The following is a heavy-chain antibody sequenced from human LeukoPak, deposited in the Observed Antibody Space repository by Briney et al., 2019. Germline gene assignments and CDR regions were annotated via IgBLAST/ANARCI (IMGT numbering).Heavy chain of an antibody. D-gene: IGHD3-22*01. CDR2: IYPGDSDT. J-gene: IGHJ3*02. V-gene: IGHV5-51*01. Sequence: GESLKISCKGSGYRFTNYWIGWVRQLPGKGLEWMGIIYPGDSDTRYSPSFQGQVTISADKSISTAYLQWSSLKASDTAMYYCARPPRDDSSAYYSAFDIWGQGTMATVSS. CDR1: GYRFTNYW. CDR3: ARPPRDDSSAYYSAFDI.